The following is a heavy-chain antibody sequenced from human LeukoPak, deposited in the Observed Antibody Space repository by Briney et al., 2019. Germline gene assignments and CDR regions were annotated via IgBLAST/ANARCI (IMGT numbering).Heavy chain of an antibody. D-gene: IGHD6-6*01. CDR1: GGSISSYY. V-gene: IGHV4-59*01. CDR2: IYYSGST. CDR3: ARTGGQQLADFDY. Sequence: SETLSLTCTVSGGSISSYYWSWIRQPPGKGLEWTGYIYYSGSTNYNPSLKSRVTISVDTSKNQFSLKLSSVTAADTAVYYCARTGGQQLADFDYWGQGTLVTVSS. J-gene: IGHJ4*02.